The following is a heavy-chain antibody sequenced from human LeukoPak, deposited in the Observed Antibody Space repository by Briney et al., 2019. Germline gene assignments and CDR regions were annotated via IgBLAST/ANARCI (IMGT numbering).Heavy chain of an antibody. Sequence: GGSLRLSCAASGFTFSSYAMSWVRQAPGKGLEWVSAISGSGGSTYYADSVKGRFIISRDNSKNTLYLQMNSLRAEDTAVYYCAKAETSGYDRESFDYWGQGTLVTVSS. J-gene: IGHJ4*02. CDR1: GFTFSSYA. D-gene: IGHD5-12*01. V-gene: IGHV3-23*01. CDR2: ISGSGGST. CDR3: AKAETSGYDRESFDY.